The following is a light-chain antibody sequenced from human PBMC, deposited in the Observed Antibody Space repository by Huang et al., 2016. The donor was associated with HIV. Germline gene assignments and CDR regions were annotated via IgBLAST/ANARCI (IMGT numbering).Light chain of an antibody. J-gene: IGKJ2*01. CDR3: QQYGTSPYT. V-gene: IGKV3-20*01. Sequence: EVVLTQSPDTLSSSPGERVTVSCRASQSLSSSYIAWYQQRPGQAPRLLIYGASTRATDIPDRFSGCGSGTDFTLTINGLEPADFAMYYCQQYGTSPYTFGQGTNLEI. CDR1: QSLSSSY. CDR2: GAS.